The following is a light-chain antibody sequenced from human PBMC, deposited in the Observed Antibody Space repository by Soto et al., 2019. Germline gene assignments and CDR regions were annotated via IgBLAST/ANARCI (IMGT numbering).Light chain of an antibody. V-gene: IGKV3-20*01. J-gene: IGKJ1*01. CDR3: QQCGSSPS. CDR2: DTS. CDR1: QSVSSSY. Sequence: EIVLTRSPGTLSLSPGERATLSCRASQSVSSSYLAWYQQKPGQAPRLLIYDTSSRATGIPDRFSGSASGTDFTLAISRLEPEDFAVYYCQQCGSSPSFGQGTKVELK.